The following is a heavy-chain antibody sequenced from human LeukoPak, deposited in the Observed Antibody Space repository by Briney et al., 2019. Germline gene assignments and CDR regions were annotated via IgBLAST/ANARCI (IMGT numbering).Heavy chain of an antibody. V-gene: IGHV7-4-1*02. CDR2: INTNTGDP. CDR3: ARDQGDY. J-gene: IGHJ4*02. CDR1: GYTFTTYA. Sequence: ASVEVSCKASGYTFTTYAMSWVRQAPGQGLEWMGWINTNTGDPTYAQAFTGRFVFSLDTSVTTAYLQISSLKAEDTAMYYCARDQGDYWGQGTLVTVSS.